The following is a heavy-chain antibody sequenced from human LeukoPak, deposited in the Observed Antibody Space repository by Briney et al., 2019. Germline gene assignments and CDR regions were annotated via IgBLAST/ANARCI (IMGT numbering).Heavy chain of an antibody. Sequence: PSETLSLTCAVYGGSFSGYYWSLIRQPPGRGLEWIGEINHSGSTNYNPSLKSRVTISVDTSKNQFSLKLSSVTAADTAVYYCARAKVYYYDSSGYWRSHAFDIWGQGTMVTVSS. CDR2: INHSGST. J-gene: IGHJ3*02. CDR3: ARAKVYYYDSSGYWRSHAFDI. V-gene: IGHV4-34*01. CDR1: GGSFSGYY. D-gene: IGHD3-22*01.